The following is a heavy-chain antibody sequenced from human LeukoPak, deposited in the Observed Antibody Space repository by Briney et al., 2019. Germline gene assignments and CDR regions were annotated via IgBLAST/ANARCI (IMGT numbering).Heavy chain of an antibody. D-gene: IGHD5-12*01. CDR3: ARGYSGYDIPPFDP. J-gene: IGHJ5*02. CDR2: ISNSSSYI. CDR1: GFTFSSYA. V-gene: IGHV3-21*01. Sequence: GWSLRLSCAASGFTFSSYAMGWVRQAPGKGLEWVSSISNSSSYIYYADSVKGRFTISRDNAKNSLYLQMNSLRAEDTGVYYCARGYSGYDIPPFDPWGQGTLVTVSS.